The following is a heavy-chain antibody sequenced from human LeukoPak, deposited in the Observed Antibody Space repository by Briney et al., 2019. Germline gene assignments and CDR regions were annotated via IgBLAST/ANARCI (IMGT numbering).Heavy chain of an antibody. D-gene: IGHD3-10*01. CDR3: AKDSDGSGNFPPGDAFDI. J-gene: IGHJ3*02. V-gene: IGHV3-9*01. Sequence: HPGGSLRLSCAASGFTFDDYAMHWVRQAPGKGLEWVSGISWNSGSIGYADSVKGRFTISRDNAKNSLYLQMNSLRAEDTALYYCAKDSDGSGNFPPGDAFDIWGQGTMVTVSS. CDR1: GFTFDDYA. CDR2: ISWNSGSI.